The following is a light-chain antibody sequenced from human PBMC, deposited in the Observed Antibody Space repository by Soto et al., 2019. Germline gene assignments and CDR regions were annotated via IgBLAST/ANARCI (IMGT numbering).Light chain of an antibody. CDR1: SSDVGGYNY. Sequence: QSALTQPDSVSGSPGQSITISCTGTSSDVGGYNYVSWYQQHPGKAPKLMIYDVSNRPSGVSNRFSGSKSGNTASLTISGLQAEDEADYYCRSYTSSSTRVFGTGTKVTVL. J-gene: IGLJ1*01. CDR3: RSYTSSSTRV. V-gene: IGLV2-14*01. CDR2: DVS.